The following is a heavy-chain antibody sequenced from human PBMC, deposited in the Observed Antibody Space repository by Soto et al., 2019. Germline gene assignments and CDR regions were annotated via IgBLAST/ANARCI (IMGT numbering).Heavy chain of an antibody. J-gene: IGHJ6*02. Sequence: QVQLVQSGAEVKKPGASVKVSCKASGYTFTSYGISWVRQAPGQGLEWMGWISAYNGNTNYAQKLQGRVTMTTDTPTTQAYMELRSRRSADTAGYYWGRGGGGYCSSTSCTNYYYYYGMDVWGQGTTVTVSS. V-gene: IGHV1-18*04. CDR1: GYTFTSYG. D-gene: IGHD2-2*01. CDR2: ISAYNGNT. CDR3: GRGGGGYCSSTSCTNYYYYYGMDV.